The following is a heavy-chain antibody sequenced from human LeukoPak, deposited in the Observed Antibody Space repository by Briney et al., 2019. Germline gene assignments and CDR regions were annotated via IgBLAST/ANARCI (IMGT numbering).Heavy chain of an antibody. CDR1: GFTFSSYG. V-gene: IGHV3-30*18. CDR2: ISYDGSNK. J-gene: IGHJ4*02. D-gene: IGHD3-10*01. CDR3: AKDPGSL. Sequence: GRSLRLSCAASGFTFSSYGMHWVRQAPGKGLEWVAVISYDGSNKYYADSVKGRFTISRDNSKNTLYLQMNSLRAEDTAVYYCAKDPGSLWGQGTLVTGSS.